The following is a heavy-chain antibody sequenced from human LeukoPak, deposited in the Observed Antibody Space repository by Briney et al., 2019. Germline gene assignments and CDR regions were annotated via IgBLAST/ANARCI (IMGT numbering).Heavy chain of an antibody. V-gene: IGHV4-59*01. CDR3: ARFSGYDGLWFDP. Sequence: SETLSLTCTVAGGSIGSYDWSWIRQPPGKGLEWIGYIYYSGSTNYNPSLKSRVTISVDTSKNQFSLKLSSVTAADTAVYYCARFSGYDGLWFDPWGQGTLVTVSS. CDR1: GGSIGSYD. CDR2: IYYSGST. D-gene: IGHD5-12*01. J-gene: IGHJ5*02.